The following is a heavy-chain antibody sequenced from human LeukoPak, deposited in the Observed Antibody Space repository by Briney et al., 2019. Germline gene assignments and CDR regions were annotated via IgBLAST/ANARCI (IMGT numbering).Heavy chain of an antibody. CDR2: ISAYNGNT. J-gene: IGHJ4*02. CDR1: GYTFTSYG. V-gene: IGHV1-18*01. Sequence: ASVNVSCKASGYTFTSYGISWVRQAPGQGLEWMGWISAYNGNTNYARKLQGRVTMTTDTSTSTAYMEMRSLRSDDTAVYYCARDVGAVADQSRGDFDYWGQGTLVTVSS. CDR3: ARDVGAVADQSRGDFDY. D-gene: IGHD6-19*01.